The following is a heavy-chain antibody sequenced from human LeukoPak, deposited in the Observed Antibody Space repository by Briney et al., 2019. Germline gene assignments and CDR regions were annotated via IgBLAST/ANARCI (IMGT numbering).Heavy chain of an antibody. J-gene: IGHJ6*02. Sequence: SETLSLTCTVSGGSISSYYWSWIRQPPGKGPEWIGYIYYSGSTNYNPSLKSRVTISVDTSKNQFSLKLSSVTAADTAVYYCARDYKYSSGWYGVDYYDGMDVWGQGTTVTVSS. CDR1: GGSISSYY. V-gene: IGHV4-59*01. D-gene: IGHD6-19*01. CDR2: IYYSGST. CDR3: ARDYKYSSGWYGVDYYDGMDV.